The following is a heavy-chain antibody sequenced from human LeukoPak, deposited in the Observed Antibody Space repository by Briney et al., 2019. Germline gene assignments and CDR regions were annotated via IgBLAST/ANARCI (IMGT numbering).Heavy chain of an antibody. CDR3: ARDVSSNWYSFNL. CDR2: INWDGGNT. D-gene: IGHD6-13*01. CDR1: GFTFGDYG. V-gene: IGHV3-20*04. Sequence: GGPLRLSCEDSGFTFGDYGMSWVRQAPGKGLEWVCGINWDGGNTHCAESVRGRFTISRDNAKNSLFLQMSSLRAEDTALYYCARDVSSNWYSFNLWGQGTLVTVSS. J-gene: IGHJ4*02.